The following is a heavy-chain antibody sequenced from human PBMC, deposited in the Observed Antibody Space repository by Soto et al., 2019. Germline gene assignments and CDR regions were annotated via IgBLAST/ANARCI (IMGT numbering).Heavy chain of an antibody. D-gene: IGHD1-1*01. CDR2: ISGSGGST. CDR3: AKAQFPTTKERPSNYYYGMDV. J-gene: IGHJ6*02. Sequence: EVQLLESGGGLVQPGGSLRLSCAASGFTFSSYAMSWVRQAPGKGLEWVSAISGSGGSTYYADSVKGRFTISRDNSKNPLYLQMNRLRAEDTAVYYCAKAQFPTTKERPSNYYYGMDVWGQGTTVTVSS. CDR1: GFTFSSYA. V-gene: IGHV3-23*01.